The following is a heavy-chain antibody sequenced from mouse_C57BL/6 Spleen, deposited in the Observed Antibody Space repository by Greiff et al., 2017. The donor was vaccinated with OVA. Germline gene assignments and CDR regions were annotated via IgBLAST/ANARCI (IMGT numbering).Heavy chain of an antibody. CDR3: ARHDDYYGSSYDAMDY. J-gene: IGHJ4*01. Sequence: VQLQQSGTELVKPGASVKLSCKASGYTFTEYTIHWVKQRSGQGLEWIGWFYPGSGSIKYNEKFKDKATLTADKSSSTVYMELSRLTSEDSAVYFWARHDDYYGSSYDAMDYWGQGTSVTVSS. CDR1: GYTFTEYT. D-gene: IGHD1-1*01. CDR2: FYPGSGSI. V-gene: IGHV1-62-2*01.